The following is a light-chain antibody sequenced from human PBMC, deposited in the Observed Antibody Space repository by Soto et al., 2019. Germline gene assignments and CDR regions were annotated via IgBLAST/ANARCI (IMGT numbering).Light chain of an antibody. V-gene: IGLV2-14*01. CDR1: SSDVGGYNY. CDR3: SSYTTSNTRQIV. Sequence: QSVLTQPASVPGSPGQSITISCTGTSSDVGGYNYVSWYQQHPGKAPKFMIYDVSNRPSGVSNRFSGSKSGNTASLTISGLQPEDEADYYCSSYTTSNTRQIVFGTGTKVTVL. J-gene: IGLJ1*01. CDR2: DVS.